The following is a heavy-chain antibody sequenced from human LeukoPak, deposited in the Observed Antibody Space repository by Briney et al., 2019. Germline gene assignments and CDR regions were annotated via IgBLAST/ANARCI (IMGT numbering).Heavy chain of an antibody. V-gene: IGHV3-23*01. CDR2: IGSGGEST. J-gene: IGHJ4*02. CDR3: AKGGTGWPYYFDS. CDR1: GFTFDNFA. D-gene: IGHD6-19*01. Sequence: GGSLRLSCTASGFTFDNFAVSWVRQAPGKGLEWVSAIGSGGESTYYADSVKGRFTISRDNSRNTLFLQVNSLRAEDTAVYYCAKGGTGWPYYFDSWGQGNLVSVSS.